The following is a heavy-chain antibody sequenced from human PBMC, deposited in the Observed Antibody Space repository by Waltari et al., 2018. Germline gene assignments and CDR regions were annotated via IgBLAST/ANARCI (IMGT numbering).Heavy chain of an antibody. J-gene: IGHJ4*02. Sequence: QLQLQESGPGLVKPSETLSLTCTVSGGSITSSNHYWGWIRQPPGKGLECIGNIYYSGSTYYNPSLKSRVTISVDTSKNQFSLKLSSVTAADTAVYYCARSPGIAARLTLWGQGTLVTVSS. CDR3: ARSPGIAARLTL. V-gene: IGHV4-39*01. CDR1: GGSITSSNHY. CDR2: IYYSGST. D-gene: IGHD6-6*01.